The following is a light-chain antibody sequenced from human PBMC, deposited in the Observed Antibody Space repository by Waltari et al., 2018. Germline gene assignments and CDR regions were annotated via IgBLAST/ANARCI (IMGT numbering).Light chain of an antibody. J-gene: IGLJ1*01. CDR1: SSNIGAGYD. V-gene: IGLV1-40*01. Sequence: QSVLTQPPSVSGASGQRVTVSCTGSSSNIGAGYDVHWYQQAPETATKLLILSKPNRPTGVPDRIYGAVTCTTASLAMTGRQADDEADNSCQTNDNKLSGDVFGSGTKVSVL. CDR2: SKP. CDR3: QTNDNKLSGDV.